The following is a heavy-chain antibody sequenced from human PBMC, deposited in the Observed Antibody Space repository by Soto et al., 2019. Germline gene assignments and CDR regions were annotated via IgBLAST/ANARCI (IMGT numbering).Heavy chain of an antibody. J-gene: IGHJ6*02. CDR1: GFSLSTSGVS. CDR2: IYWDDDK. V-gene: IGHV2-5*02. D-gene: IGHD2-21*02. CDR3: AHSRCGGDCLQSYPSHYYYCMDV. Sequence: QITLKESGPTLVKPTQTLTLTCTFSGFSLSTSGVSVGWIRQPPGKALEWLALIYWDDDKRYSPSLKSRLTITKDTSKKQVVLRMTNMDPVDTATYYCAHSRCGGDCLQSYPSHYYYCMDVWGQGTTVTVSS.